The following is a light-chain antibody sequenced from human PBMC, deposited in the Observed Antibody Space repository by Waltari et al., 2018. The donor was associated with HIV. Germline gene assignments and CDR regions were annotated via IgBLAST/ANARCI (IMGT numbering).Light chain of an antibody. CDR2: TTS. CDR1: RNISTY. CDR3: QQSDNVPLT. Sequence: DTQMTQSPSSLSASVGDKVTTTCRASRNISTYLNWFQQKPGQAPKLLIFTTSKLRDGVPSRFSGSGSGTEFTLTVSGLKPEDFGTYFCQQSDNVPLTFGGGTRVE. V-gene: IGKV1-39*01. J-gene: IGKJ4*01.